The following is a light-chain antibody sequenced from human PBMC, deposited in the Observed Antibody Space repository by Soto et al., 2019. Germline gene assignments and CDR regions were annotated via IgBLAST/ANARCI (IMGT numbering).Light chain of an antibody. V-gene: IGLV7-43*01. CDR3: LLYYGGTYV. Sequence: QTVVTQEPSLTVSPGGTVTLTCASSTGAVTSGNYPSWFQQKPGQAPRALIYTTGNKHSWTPARFSGSLLGGKAALILSGVQPEDEAEYYCLLYYGGTYVFGTGTKVTVL. CDR2: TTG. J-gene: IGLJ1*01. CDR1: TGAVTSGNY.